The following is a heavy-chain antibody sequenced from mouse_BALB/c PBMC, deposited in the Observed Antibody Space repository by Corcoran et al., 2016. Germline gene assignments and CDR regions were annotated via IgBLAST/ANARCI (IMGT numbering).Heavy chain of an antibody. J-gene: IGHJ1*01. V-gene: IGHV9-3-1*01. Sequence: QIQLVQSGPELKKPGETVKISCKASGYTFTNYGMNWVKQAPGKGLKWMGWINTYTGEPTYADDFKGRFAFSLETSASTAYLQINNLKNEDTATYFCARESYYGSSYWYFDVWGAGTTVTVSS. CDR3: ARESYYGSSYWYFDV. CDR1: GYTFTNYG. D-gene: IGHD1-1*01. CDR2: INTYTGEP.